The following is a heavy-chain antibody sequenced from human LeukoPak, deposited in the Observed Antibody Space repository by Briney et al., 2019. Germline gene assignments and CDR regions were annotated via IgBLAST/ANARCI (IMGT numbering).Heavy chain of an antibody. Sequence: SVKVSCKASGGTFSSYAISWVRQAPGQGLEWMGGIIPIFGTANYAQKFQGRVTITADKSTSTAYMELSSLRSEDTAVYYCARGRYFDFYAAFDYWGQGTPVTVSS. CDR1: GGTFSSYA. CDR2: IIPIFGTA. V-gene: IGHV1-69*06. CDR3: ARGRYFDFYAAFDY. D-gene: IGHD3-9*01. J-gene: IGHJ4*02.